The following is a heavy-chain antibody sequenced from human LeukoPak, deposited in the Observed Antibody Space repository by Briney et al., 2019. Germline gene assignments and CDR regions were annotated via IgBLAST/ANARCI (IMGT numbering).Heavy chain of an antibody. CDR3: ARGRITIFGVVIISQVDAFDI. V-gene: IGHV1-2*02. J-gene: IGHJ3*02. CDR2: INPNSGGT. CDR1: GYTFTGYY. D-gene: IGHD3-3*01. Sequence: ASVKVSCKASGYTFTGYYMHWVRQAPGQGLEWMGWINPNSGGTNYAQKFQGRVTMTRDTSISTAYMELSRLRSDDTAVYYCARGRITIFGVVIISQVDAFDIWGQGTMVTVSS.